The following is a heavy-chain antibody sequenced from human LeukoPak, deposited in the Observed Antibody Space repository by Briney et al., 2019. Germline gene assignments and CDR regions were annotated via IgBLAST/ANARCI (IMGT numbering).Heavy chain of an antibody. D-gene: IGHD6-13*01. CDR1: GGSLSGFY. CDR2: ISGSGDST. J-gene: IGHJ4*02. CDR3: AKTAGIAAAADFDY. V-gene: IGHV3-23*01. Sequence: PSETLSLTCAVYGGSLSGFYWSWVRQAPGKGLEWVSSISGSGDSTYYADSVKGRFTISRDNSKNTLYLQMNSLRAEDTAVYYCAKTAGIAAAADFDYWGQGTLVTVSS.